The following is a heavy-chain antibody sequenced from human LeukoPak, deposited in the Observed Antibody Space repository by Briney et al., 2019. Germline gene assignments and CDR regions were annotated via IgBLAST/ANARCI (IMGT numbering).Heavy chain of an antibody. D-gene: IGHD5-18*01. CDR2: TYYSGST. J-gene: IGHJ3*02. CDR1: GGSISSYY. Sequence: SETLSLTCTVSGGSISSYYWSWIRQPPGKGLEWIGYTYYSGSTNYNPSLKSRVTISVDTSKNQFSLKLSSVTAADTAVYYCARVPGYSYGDAFDIWGQGTMVTVSS. V-gene: IGHV4-59*01. CDR3: ARVPGYSYGDAFDI.